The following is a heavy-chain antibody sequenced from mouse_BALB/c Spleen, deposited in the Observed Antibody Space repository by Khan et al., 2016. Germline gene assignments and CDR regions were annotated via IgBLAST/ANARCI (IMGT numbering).Heavy chain of an antibody. D-gene: IGHD2-4*01. V-gene: IGHV2-6-7*01. Sequence: VQLQESGPGLVAPSQSLSITCTVSGFSLTGFSVNWVRQPPGKGLEWLGVIWGDGSTDYNSALKSRLSFSKDDSKSQVFLKMNSLQTDDTARYFCASYYDYDGGFAYWGQETLVTISA. J-gene: IGHJ3*01. CDR2: IWGDGST. CDR3: ASYYDYDGGFAY. CDR1: GFSLTGFS.